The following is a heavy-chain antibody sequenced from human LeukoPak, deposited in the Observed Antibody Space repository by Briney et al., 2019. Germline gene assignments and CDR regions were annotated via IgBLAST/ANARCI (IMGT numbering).Heavy chain of an antibody. D-gene: IGHD5-18*01. CDR1: GYTFTCYY. V-gene: IGHV1-2*02. J-gene: IGHJ4*02. CDR2: INPKSGGT. Sequence: ASVKVSCKASGYTFTCYYMHWVRQAPGQGMEWMGWINPKSGGTKYAQKFQGRVTMTRDTSISTAYMELSRLRSDDTAVYYCAREWIQLWLPRAGYYFDYWGQGTLVTVSS. CDR3: AREWIQLWLPRAGYYFDY.